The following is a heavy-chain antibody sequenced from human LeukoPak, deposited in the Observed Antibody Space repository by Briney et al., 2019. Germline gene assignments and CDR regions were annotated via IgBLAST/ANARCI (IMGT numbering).Heavy chain of an antibody. CDR2: ISSSSSTI. Sequence: GGSLRLSCAASGFTFSTYSMNWVRQAPGKGLEWVSYISSSSSTIYNADSVKGRFAISRDNAKNTLYLQMNSLRAEDTAVYYCAKSVGIAVAGTLDYWGQGTLVTVSS. V-gene: IGHV3-48*01. J-gene: IGHJ4*02. D-gene: IGHD6-19*01. CDR1: GFTFSTYS. CDR3: AKSVGIAVAGTLDY.